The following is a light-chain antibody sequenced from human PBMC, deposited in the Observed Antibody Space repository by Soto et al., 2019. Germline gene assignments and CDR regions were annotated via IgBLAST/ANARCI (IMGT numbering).Light chain of an antibody. CDR1: QSAGNF. Sequence: EIVMTQSPATLSVSPGETASLSCRASQSAGNFLAWYQPKPGQAPRLLIYYISTRATGIPARFSGSGSGTEFTLTINSLQSEDSAVYYCQQHNQWPITFGQGTRLEIK. J-gene: IGKJ5*01. CDR2: YIS. V-gene: IGKV3D-15*01. CDR3: QQHNQWPIT.